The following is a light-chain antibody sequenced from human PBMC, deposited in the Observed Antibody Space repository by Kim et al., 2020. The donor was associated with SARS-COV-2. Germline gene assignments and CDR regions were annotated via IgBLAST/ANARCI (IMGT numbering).Light chain of an antibody. CDR1: SSNIGNDY. CDR3: GTWDSSLSAVV. V-gene: IGLV1-51*01. J-gene: IGLJ2*01. CDR2: DNN. Sequence: QSVLTQPPSVSAAPGQKVTISCSGSSSNIGNDYVSWYQQLPGTHPKLLIYDNNKRPSGIPDRFSGSKSGTSATLGITGLQTGDEADYYCGTWDSSLSAVVFGGGTKLTVL.